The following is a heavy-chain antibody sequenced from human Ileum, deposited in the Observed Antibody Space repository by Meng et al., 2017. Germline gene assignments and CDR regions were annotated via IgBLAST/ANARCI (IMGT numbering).Heavy chain of an antibody. CDR3: ARDTVGTTLGDY. V-gene: IGHV1-18*01. CDR1: GYIFTGYG. CDR2: ISAYSGNT. D-gene: IGHD4-23*01. J-gene: IGHJ4*02. Sequence: QVQLVRAGAAVKKPGALVRVSCKASGYIFTGYGIGWVRQAPGQGLEWMGWISAYSGNTKYAQKLQGRVTMTTDTSTSTAYMELRNLRSDDTAVYYCARDTVGTTLGDYWGQGTLVTVSS.